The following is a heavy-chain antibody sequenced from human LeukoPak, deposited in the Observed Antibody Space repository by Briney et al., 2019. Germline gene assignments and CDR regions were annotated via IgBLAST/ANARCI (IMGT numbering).Heavy chain of an antibody. CDR2: ISYDGSNK. CDR3: AKDVGSSWYLDFDY. J-gene: IGHJ4*02. V-gene: IGHV3-30*18. CDR1: GFTFSSYG. D-gene: IGHD6-13*01. Sequence: HPGGSLRLPCAASGFTFSSYGMHWVRQAPGKGLEWVAVISYDGSNKYYADSVKGRFTISRDNSKNTLYLQMNSLRAEDTAVYYCAKDVGSSWYLDFDYWSQGTLVTVSS.